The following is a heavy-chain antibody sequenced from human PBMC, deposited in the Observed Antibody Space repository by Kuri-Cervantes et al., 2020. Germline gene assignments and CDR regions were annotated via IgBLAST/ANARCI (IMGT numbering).Heavy chain of an antibody. J-gene: IGHJ3*02. CDR3: AIAGDYTAFDI. CDR1: GFTFSSYG. CDR2: ISHDGSNK. Sequence: GESLKISCAASGFTFSSYGMHWVRQAPGKGLEWVAVISHDGSNKYYADSVKGRFTISRDNSKNTLYLQMNSLRAEDTAVYYCAIAGDYTAFDIWGQGTMVTVSS. D-gene: IGHD4-17*01. V-gene: IGHV3-30*03.